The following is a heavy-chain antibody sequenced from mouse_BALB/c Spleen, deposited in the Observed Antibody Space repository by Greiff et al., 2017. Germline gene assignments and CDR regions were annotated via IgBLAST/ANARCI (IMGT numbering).Heavy chain of an antibody. Sequence: EVKLVESGGGLVKPGGSLKLSCAASGFTFSSYAMSWVRQTPEKRLEWVASISSGGSTYYPDSVKGRFTISRDNARNILYLQMSSLRSEDTAMYYCARGIYYYGSSLYFDYWGQGTTLTVSS. V-gene: IGHV5-6-5*01. J-gene: IGHJ2*01. CDR2: ISSGGST. CDR1: GFTFSSYA. CDR3: ARGIYYYGSSLYFDY. D-gene: IGHD1-1*01.